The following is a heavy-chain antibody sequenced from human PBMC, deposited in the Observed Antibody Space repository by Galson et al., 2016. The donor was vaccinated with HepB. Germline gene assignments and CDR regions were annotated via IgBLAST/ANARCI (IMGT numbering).Heavy chain of an antibody. J-gene: IGHJ4*02. D-gene: IGHD3-10*01. CDR2: ISSTGGST. V-gene: IGHV3-23*01. CDR3: AKSGVRWFGESRPGPSDS. CDR1: GFIFSSYV. Sequence: SLRLSCATSGFIFSSYVMTWVRQAPGRGLEWVSVISSTGGSTNYADSVKGRFTISRDNSKNTLYLQMNSLRAEDTAVFYCAKSGVRWFGESRPGPSDSWGQGTLVTVSS.